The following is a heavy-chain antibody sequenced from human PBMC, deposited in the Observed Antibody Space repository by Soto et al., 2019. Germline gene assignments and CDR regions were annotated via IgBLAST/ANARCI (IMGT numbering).Heavy chain of an antibody. Sequence: GGSLRLSCAASGFTFSSYAMSWVRQAPGKGLEWVSAISGSGGSTYYADSVKGRFTISRDNSKNTLYLQMNSLRAEDTAVYYCAKSGSGRQAYYYMDVWGKGTTVTVSS. CDR3: AKSGSGRQAYYYMDV. CDR2: ISGSGGST. CDR1: GFTFSSYA. D-gene: IGHD3-10*01. J-gene: IGHJ6*03. V-gene: IGHV3-23*01.